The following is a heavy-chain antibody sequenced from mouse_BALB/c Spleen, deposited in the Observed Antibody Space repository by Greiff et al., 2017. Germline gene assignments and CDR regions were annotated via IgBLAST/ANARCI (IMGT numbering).Heavy chain of an antibody. CDR1: GFTFSSYG. CDR2: ISSGGSYT. J-gene: IGHJ2*01. CDR3: ARSLLRLRYFDY. V-gene: IGHV5-6*01. Sequence: EVKLVESGGDLVKPGGSLKLSCAASGFTFSSYGMSWVRQTPDKRLEWVATISSGGSYTYYPDSVKGRFTISRDNAKNTLYLQMSSLKSEDTAMYYCARSLLRLRYFDYWGQGTTLTVSS. D-gene: IGHD1-2*01.